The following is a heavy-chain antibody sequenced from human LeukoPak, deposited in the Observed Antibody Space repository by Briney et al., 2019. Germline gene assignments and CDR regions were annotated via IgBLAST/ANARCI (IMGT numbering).Heavy chain of an antibody. J-gene: IGHJ3*02. V-gene: IGHV3-21*01. CDR1: GFTFSSYS. Sequence: GGSLRLSCAASGFTFSSYSMNWVRQAPGKGLEWVSSISSSSSYIYYADSVTGRFTISRDNAKNSPYLQMNSLRAEDTAVYYCARDAYYDSSGYYIDDAFDIWGQGTMVTVSS. CDR2: ISSSSSYI. CDR3: ARDAYYDSSGYYIDDAFDI. D-gene: IGHD3-22*01.